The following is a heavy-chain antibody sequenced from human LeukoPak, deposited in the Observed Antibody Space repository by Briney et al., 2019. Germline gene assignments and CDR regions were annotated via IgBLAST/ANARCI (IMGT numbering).Heavy chain of an antibody. CDR1: GFTFSNYW. J-gene: IGHJ4*02. V-gene: IGHV3-7*03. CDR2: IKQDGSEI. Sequence: GGSLRLSCAASGFTFSNYWMGWVRQAPGKGLEWVANIKQDGSEIYYVDSVKGRFTISRDTAKDSLYLQMNSLRAEDTAIYYCARVIRAAPGKGYFDYWGQGTLVTVSS. D-gene: IGHD6-13*01. CDR3: ARVIRAAPGKGYFDY.